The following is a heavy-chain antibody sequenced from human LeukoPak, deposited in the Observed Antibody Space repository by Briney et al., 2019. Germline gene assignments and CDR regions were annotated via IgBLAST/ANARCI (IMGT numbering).Heavy chain of an antibody. CDR1: GFTFSSYG. D-gene: IGHD6-13*01. CDR3: ARDATTEPGTVYMDV. Sequence: GGSLRLSCAASGFTFSSYGMHWVRQAPGKGLEWVAFIRYDGSNKYYADSVKGRFTISRDNAKNSLYLQMNSLRAEDTALYFCARDATTEPGTVYMDVWGKGTTVTISS. J-gene: IGHJ6*03. V-gene: IGHV3-30*02. CDR2: IRYDGSNK.